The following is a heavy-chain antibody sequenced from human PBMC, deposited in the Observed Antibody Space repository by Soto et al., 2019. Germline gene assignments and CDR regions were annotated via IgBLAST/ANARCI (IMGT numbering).Heavy chain of an antibody. CDR2: ISGSGGDP. Sequence: PGGSLRLSCAASGFTFRSHAMTWVRQAPGKGLDWVSGISGSGGDPYYADSVKGRFTISRDNSKNTLYLQMNSLRAEDTAVYYCARETGYSSSWSFDYWGQGTLVTVSS. CDR1: GFTFRSHA. V-gene: IGHV3-23*01. D-gene: IGHD6-13*01. J-gene: IGHJ4*02. CDR3: ARETGYSSSWSFDY.